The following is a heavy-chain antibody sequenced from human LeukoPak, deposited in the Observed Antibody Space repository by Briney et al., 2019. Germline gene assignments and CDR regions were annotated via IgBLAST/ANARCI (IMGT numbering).Heavy chain of an antibody. V-gene: IGHV4-61*01. CDR2: IYYSGST. D-gene: IGHD3-10*01. CDR3: ARRKGSGSYLFDY. CDR1: GGSISSGSYY. J-gene: IGHJ4*02. Sequence: SETLSLTCTVSGGSISSGSYYWSWIRQPPGKGLEWIGYIYYSGSTNYNPSLKSRVTISVDTSKNQFSLKLSSVTAADTAVYYCARRKGSGSYLFDYWGQGTLVTVSS.